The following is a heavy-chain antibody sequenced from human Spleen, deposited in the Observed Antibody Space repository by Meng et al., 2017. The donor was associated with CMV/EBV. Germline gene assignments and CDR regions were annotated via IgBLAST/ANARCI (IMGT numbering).Heavy chain of an antibody. CDR2: INHSGST. Sequence: SETLSLTCAVSGGSFSNYYWSWIRHPPGKGLEWIGEINHSGSTNYNPSLKSRVTIAADTSKDQFSLRLSSVTAADTAVYYCARSFRYCSSGSCSYWYFNLWGRGTLVTVSS. CDR3: ARSFRYCSSGSCSYWYFNL. V-gene: IGHV4-34*01. D-gene: IGHD2-15*01. J-gene: IGHJ2*01. CDR1: GGSFSNYY.